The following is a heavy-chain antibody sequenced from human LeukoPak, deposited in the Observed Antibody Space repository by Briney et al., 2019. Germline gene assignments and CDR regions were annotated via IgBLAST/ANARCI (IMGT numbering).Heavy chain of an antibody. CDR1: GFIFYSYA. CDR3: AKGALRGYSAPGAFDV. CDR2: ISGTGGTT. V-gene: IGHV3-23*01. D-gene: IGHD5-18*01. Sequence: GGSLRLSCAASGFIFYSYAMTWVRQAPGKGLEWVSTISGTGGTTYYADSVKGRLTISRDSSRNRVYLRLNILRDEDTAIYYCAKGALRGYSAPGAFDVWGQGTLVSVSS. J-gene: IGHJ3*01.